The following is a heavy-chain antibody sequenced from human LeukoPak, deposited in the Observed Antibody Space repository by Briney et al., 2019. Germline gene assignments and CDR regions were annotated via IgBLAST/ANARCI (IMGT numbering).Heavy chain of an antibody. CDR2: IYTSGST. J-gene: IGHJ4*02. V-gene: IGHV4-4*07. CDR1: GGSISSYY. D-gene: IGHD2-2*01. CDR3: AREGTYCSRTSCYDSFLDY. Sequence: SGTLSPTCTVSGGSISSYYWSWIRQPAGKGLEWIGRIYTSGSTNYNPSLKSRVTMSVDTSKNQFSLKLSSVTAADTAVYYCAREGTYCSRTSCYDSFLDYWGQGTLVTVSS.